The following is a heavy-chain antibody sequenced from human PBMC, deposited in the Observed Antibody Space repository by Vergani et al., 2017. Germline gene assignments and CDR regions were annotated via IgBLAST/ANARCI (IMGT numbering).Heavy chain of an antibody. CDR3: AKDRQRYCSSTSCYGDY. Sequence: EVQLVESGGGLVKPGGSLRLSCAASGFTFSSYSMSWVRQAPGKGLEWVANIKQDGSEKYYADSVKGRFTISRDNSKNTLYLQMNSLRAEDTAVYYCAKDRQRYCSSTSCYGDYWGQGTLVTVSS. V-gene: IGHV3-7*01. CDR1: GFTFSSYS. D-gene: IGHD2-2*01. CDR2: IKQDGSEK. J-gene: IGHJ4*02.